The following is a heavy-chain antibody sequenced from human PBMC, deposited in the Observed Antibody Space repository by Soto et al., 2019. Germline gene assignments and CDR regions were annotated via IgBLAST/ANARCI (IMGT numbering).Heavy chain of an antibody. Sequence: SETLSVTCTVAGGSISSGGYYWSWIRQHPGKGLEWIGYIYYSGSTYYNPSLKSRVTISVDTSKNQFSLKLSSVTAADTAVYYCARHDCSGGSCYSSNAFDIWGQGTMVTVSS. V-gene: IGHV4-31*03. J-gene: IGHJ3*02. CDR3: ARHDCSGGSCYSSNAFDI. CDR2: IYYSGST. D-gene: IGHD2-15*01. CDR1: GGSISSGGYY.